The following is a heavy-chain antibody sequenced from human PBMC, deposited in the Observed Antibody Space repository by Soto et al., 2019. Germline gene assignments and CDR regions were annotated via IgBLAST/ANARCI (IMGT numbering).Heavy chain of an antibody. Sequence: SETLSLTCAVYGGSFSGYYWSWIRQPPGKGLEWIGEINHSGSTNYNPSLKSRVTISVDTSKNQFSLKLSSVTAADTAVYYCARSKGPNWFDPWGQGTLVTVSS. CDR1: GGSFSGYY. V-gene: IGHV4-34*01. CDR3: ARSKGPNWFDP. J-gene: IGHJ5*02. CDR2: INHSGST.